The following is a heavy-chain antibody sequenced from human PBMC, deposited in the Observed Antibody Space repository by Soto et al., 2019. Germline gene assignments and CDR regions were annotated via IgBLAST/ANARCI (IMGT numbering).Heavy chain of an antibody. CDR2: ISSSSSTI. D-gene: IGHD4-17*01. J-gene: IGHJ4*02. V-gene: IGHV3-48*01. CDR1: GFTFSSYS. CDR3: ASDLNYGLVEY. Sequence: EVQLVESGGGLVQPGGSLRLSCAASGFTFSSYSMNWVRQAPGKGLEWVSYISSSSSTIYYADSVKGRFTISRDNAKNSLYLQMNSLRADATGVYYCASDLNYGLVEYWGQGNLVTVSS.